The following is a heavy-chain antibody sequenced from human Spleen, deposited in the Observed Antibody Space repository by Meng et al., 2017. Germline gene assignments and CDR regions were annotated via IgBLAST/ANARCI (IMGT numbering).Heavy chain of an antibody. CDR1: GFTFTSFS. CDR2: ISDDGGTP. Sequence: GGSLRLSCAASGFTFTSFSLSWVRQAPGKGLEWVSGISDDGGTPYYAESVKGRFTISRDNFKNTLFLQMNSLRAEDTAVYYCAKDLIVGATTEKFDYWGQGTLVTGSS. CDR3: AKDLIVGATTEKFDY. J-gene: IGHJ4*02. D-gene: IGHD1-26*01. V-gene: IGHV3-23*01.